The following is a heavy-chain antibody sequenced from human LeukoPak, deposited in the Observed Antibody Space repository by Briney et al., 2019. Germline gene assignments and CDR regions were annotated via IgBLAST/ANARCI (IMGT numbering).Heavy chain of an antibody. Sequence: ASVKVSCKASGHTFTSYGISWVRQAPGQGLEWMGWISAYNGNTNYAQKLQGRVTMTTDTSTSTAYMELRSLRSDDTAVYYCARDRSRSGYAGDWFDPWGQGTLVTVSS. CDR2: ISAYNGNT. CDR3: ARDRSRSGYAGDWFDP. D-gene: IGHD5-12*01. CDR1: GHTFTSYG. V-gene: IGHV1-18*01. J-gene: IGHJ5*02.